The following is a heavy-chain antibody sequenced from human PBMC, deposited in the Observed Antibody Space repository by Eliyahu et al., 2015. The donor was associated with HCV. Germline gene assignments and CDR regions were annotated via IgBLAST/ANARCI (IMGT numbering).Heavy chain of an antibody. CDR2: IYWDDDK. CDR3: AHIIAQQVGYGQWLYFDY. Sequence: QITLKESGPTLVKPTXTLTLTCTFSNFSLNTDGVGVGWIRQPPGKALEWLGFIYWDDDKRYSPSLEGRLTITKDTSKDQVVLTMTNMDPVDTATYFCAHIIAQQVGYGQWLYFDYWGQGILVTVSS. V-gene: IGHV2-5*02. J-gene: IGHJ4*02. D-gene: IGHD2-8*02. CDR1: NFSLNTDGVG.